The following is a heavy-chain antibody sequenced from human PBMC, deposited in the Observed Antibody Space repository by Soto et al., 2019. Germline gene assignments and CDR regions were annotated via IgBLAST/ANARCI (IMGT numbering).Heavy chain of an antibody. CDR3: ATEQRVAIFGVASDAFDI. J-gene: IGHJ3*02. Sequence: PGGSLRLSCAASGFTFSDYYMSWIRQAPGKGLEWVSCISSSGSTIYYADSVKGRFTISRDNAKNSLYLQMNSLRAEDTAVYYCATEQRVAIFGVASDAFDIWGQGTMVTVSS. V-gene: IGHV3-11*01. CDR1: GFTFSDYY. CDR2: ISSSGSTI. D-gene: IGHD3-3*01.